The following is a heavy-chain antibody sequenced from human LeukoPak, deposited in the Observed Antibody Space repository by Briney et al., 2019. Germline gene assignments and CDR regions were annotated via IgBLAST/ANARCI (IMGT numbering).Heavy chain of an antibody. Sequence: GGSLRLSCAASGFTFSSYSMNWVRQAPGKGLEWVSSIRSSSSYIYYADSVKGRFTISRDNTKNSLYLQMNSLRAEDTAVYYCARVSYDILTGYSYIDYWGQGTLVTVSS. CDR2: IRSSSSYI. V-gene: IGHV3-21*01. CDR1: GFTFSSYS. CDR3: ARVSYDILTGYSYIDY. D-gene: IGHD3-9*01. J-gene: IGHJ4*02.